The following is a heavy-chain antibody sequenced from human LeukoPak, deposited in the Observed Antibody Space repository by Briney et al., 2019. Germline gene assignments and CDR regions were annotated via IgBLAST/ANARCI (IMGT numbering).Heavy chain of an antibody. CDR2: IIPIFGTA. CDR1: GGTFSSYA. V-gene: IGHV1-69*05. CDR3: ASGSGDGYNNFDY. Sequence: GASVKVSRKASGGTFSSYAISWVRQAPGQGLEWMGGIIPIFGTANYAQKFQGRVTITTDESTSTAYMELSSLRSEDTAVYYCASGSGDGYNNFDYWGQGTLVTVSS. J-gene: IGHJ4*02. D-gene: IGHD5-24*01.